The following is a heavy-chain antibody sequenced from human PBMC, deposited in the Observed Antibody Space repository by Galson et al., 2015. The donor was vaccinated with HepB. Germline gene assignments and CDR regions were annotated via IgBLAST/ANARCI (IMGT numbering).Heavy chain of an antibody. D-gene: IGHD3-3*01. V-gene: IGHV1-46*01. CDR3: ARGAGESITIFGVDDYYMDV. CDR1: GYTFTSYY. CDR2: INPSGGST. Sequence: SVKVSCKASGYTFTSYYMHWVRQAPGQGLEWMGIINPSGGSTSYAQKFQGRVTMTRDTSTSTVYMELSSLRSEDTAVYYCARGAGESITIFGVDDYYMDVWGKGATVTVSS. J-gene: IGHJ6*03.